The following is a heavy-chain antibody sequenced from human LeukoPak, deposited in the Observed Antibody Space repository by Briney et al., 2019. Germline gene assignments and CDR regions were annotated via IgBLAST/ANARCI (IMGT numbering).Heavy chain of an antibody. J-gene: IGHJ4*02. V-gene: IGHV3-23*01. CDR2: ISGSGDST. Sequence: GGSLTLSCAASGFTFSSYAMSWVRQAPGKGLEWVSTISGSGDSTYYADSVKGRVTISRDNSKNTLYLQMNSLRAEDTALYYCANTYYDFWSGYSFDYWGQGTLVTVSS. CDR3: ANTYYDFWSGYSFDY. D-gene: IGHD3-3*01. CDR1: GFTFSSYA.